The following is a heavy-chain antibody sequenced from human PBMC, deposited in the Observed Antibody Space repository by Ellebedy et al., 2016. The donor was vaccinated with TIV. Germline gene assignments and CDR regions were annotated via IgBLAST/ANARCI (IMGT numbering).Heavy chain of an antibody. V-gene: IGHV3-33*01. CDR3: ARPADRRLRSEPYFDY. J-gene: IGHJ4*02. CDR2: IWYDGSNK. D-gene: IGHD5-12*01. CDR1: GFTFSSYG. Sequence: GGSLRLSXAASGFTFSSYGMHWVRQAPGKGLEWVAVIWYDGSNKYYADSVKGRFTISRDNSKNTLYLQMNSLRAEDTAVYYCARPADRRLRSEPYFDYWGQGTLVTVSS.